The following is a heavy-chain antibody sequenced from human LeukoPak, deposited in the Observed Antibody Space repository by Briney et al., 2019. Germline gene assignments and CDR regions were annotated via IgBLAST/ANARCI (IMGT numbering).Heavy chain of an antibody. Sequence: ASVKVSCKASGGTFSSYAISWVRQAPGQGLEWMGGIIPIFGTANYAQKFQGRVTITTDESTSTAYMELSSLRSEDTDVYYCARSLGNCSSTSCYLYYYYMDVWGKGTTVTVSS. J-gene: IGHJ6*03. CDR2: IIPIFGTA. CDR1: GGTFSSYA. CDR3: ARSLGNCSSTSCYLYYYYMDV. D-gene: IGHD2-2*01. V-gene: IGHV1-69*05.